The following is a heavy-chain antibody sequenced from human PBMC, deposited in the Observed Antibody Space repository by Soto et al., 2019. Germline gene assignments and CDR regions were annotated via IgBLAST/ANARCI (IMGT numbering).Heavy chain of an antibody. Sequence: PGGSLRLSCAASGFTFDTYAMTWVRQAPGKGLEWVSLISGSGGGTYYADSVKGRFTISRDNSKNTVYLQMNSLRAEDTAVYYCVRGDNWNDEASDYWGQGTLVTVSS. CDR3: VRGDNWNDEASDY. CDR2: ISGSGGGT. V-gene: IGHV3-23*01. J-gene: IGHJ4*02. CDR1: GFTFDTYA. D-gene: IGHD1-1*01.